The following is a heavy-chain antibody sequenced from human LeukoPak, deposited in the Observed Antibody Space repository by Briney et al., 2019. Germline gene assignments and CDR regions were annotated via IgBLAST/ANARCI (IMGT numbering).Heavy chain of an antibody. J-gene: IGHJ4*02. D-gene: IGHD2-8*01. CDR2: INSRGDT. Sequence: SETLSLTCTVSGGSIRSYHWSWIRQSPGKALEWIAYINSRGDTKYNPSLKSRVTISMDTPKNEFSLKVSSVTDADTALYFCARTTSNGSADYWGQGTQVTVSA. CDR3: ARTTSNGSADY. CDR1: GGSIRSYH. V-gene: IGHV4-59*08.